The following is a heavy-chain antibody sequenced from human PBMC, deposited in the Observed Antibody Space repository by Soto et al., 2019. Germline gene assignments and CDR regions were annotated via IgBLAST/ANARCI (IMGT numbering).Heavy chain of an antibody. J-gene: IGHJ4*02. CDR2: IYWDDDK. D-gene: IGHD3-9*01. Sequence: QITLKESGPTLVKPPQTLTLTCTFSGFSLNTVEVGVGWIRQPPGKALEWLALIYWDDDKRYSPSLKSRLTITKDTSKNQVVLTMTNMDPVDTATYYCAHRFDWYYFDFWGQGTLVTVSS. CDR1: GFSLNTVEVG. CDR3: AHRFDWYYFDF. V-gene: IGHV2-5*02.